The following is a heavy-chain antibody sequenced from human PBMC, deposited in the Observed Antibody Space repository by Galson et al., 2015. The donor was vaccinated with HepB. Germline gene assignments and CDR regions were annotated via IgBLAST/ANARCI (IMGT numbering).Heavy chain of an antibody. V-gene: IGHV1-69*13. CDR1: GGTFSSYA. CDR3: ASGKYSSGWYIGSYYYYYGMDV. Sequence: SVKVSCKASGGTFSSYAISWVRQAPGQGLEWMGGIIPIFGTANYAQKFQGRVTITADESTSTAYMELSSLRSEDTAVYYCASGKYSSGWYIGSYYYYYGMDVWGQGTTVTVSS. J-gene: IGHJ6*02. D-gene: IGHD6-19*01. CDR2: IIPIFGTA.